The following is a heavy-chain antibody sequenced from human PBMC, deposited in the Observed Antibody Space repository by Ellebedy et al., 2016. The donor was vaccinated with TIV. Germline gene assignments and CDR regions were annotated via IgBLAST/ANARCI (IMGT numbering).Heavy chain of an antibody. Sequence: MPSETLSLTCTVSGGSISSGDSYWSWIRQPPGKGLEWIGYIYYSGSTYYNPSLKSRVTIPVDTSKNQFSLKLSSVTAADTAVYYCARGRHYDFWSGFYTGWFDPWGQGTLVTVSS. J-gene: IGHJ5*02. CDR3: ARGRHYDFWSGFYTGWFDP. CDR1: GGSISSGDSY. D-gene: IGHD3-3*01. V-gene: IGHV4-30-4*01. CDR2: IYYSGST.